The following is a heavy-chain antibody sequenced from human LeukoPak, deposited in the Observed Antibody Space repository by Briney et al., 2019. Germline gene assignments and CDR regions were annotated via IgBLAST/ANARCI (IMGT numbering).Heavy chain of an antibody. J-gene: IGHJ4*02. Sequence: GGSLRLSCAASGFTFSSYSMNCVRQTPGKGLEWVSSISCSSSYIYYAESVKGRFTISRDNAKNSLFPHMKSLRAEDTAVYYCARDRETSSCFDYWGQGTLVTVSS. CDR1: GFTFSSYS. V-gene: IGHV3-21*01. D-gene: IGHD6-13*01. CDR3: ARDRETSSCFDY. CDR2: ISCSSSYI.